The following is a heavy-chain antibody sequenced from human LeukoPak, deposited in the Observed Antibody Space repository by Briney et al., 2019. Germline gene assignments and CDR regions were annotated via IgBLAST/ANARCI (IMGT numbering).Heavy chain of an antibody. CDR3: AKDLGRGYSYGVFDY. Sequence: SCKASGYTVTGYFIHWVRQAPGKGLEWVSSISSSSSYIYYADSVKGRFTISRDNSKNTLYLQMNSLRAEDTAVYYCAKDLGRGYSYGVFDYWGQGTLVTVSS. D-gene: IGHD5-18*01. CDR2: ISSSSSYI. V-gene: IGHV3-21*04. CDR1: GYTVTGYF. J-gene: IGHJ4*02.